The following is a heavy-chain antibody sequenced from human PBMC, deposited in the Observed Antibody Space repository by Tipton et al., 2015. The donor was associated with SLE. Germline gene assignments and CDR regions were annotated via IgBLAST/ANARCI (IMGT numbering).Heavy chain of an antibody. CDR2: IYTSGST. D-gene: IGHD3-3*01. CDR1: GGSISSGSYY. CDR3: ARVKSIFGVVIIDY. V-gene: IGHV4-61*09. Sequence: TLSLTCTVSGGSISSGSYYWSWLRQPAGQGLEWIGHIYTSGSTNYNPSLKSRVTISVDTSKNQFSLKLSSVTAADTAVYYCARVKSIFGVVIIDYWGQGTLVTVSS. J-gene: IGHJ4*02.